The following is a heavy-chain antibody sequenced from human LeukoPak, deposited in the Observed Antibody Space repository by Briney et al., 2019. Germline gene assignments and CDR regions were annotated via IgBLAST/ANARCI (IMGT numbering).Heavy chain of an antibody. J-gene: IGHJ6*03. CDR1: GGSISSSSYY. D-gene: IGHD1-7*01. CDR3: ARGETGTTNLGYYYYYYMDV. CDR2: IYYSGST. Sequence: KSSETLSLTCTVSGGSISSSSYYWGWIRQPPGKGLEWIGSIYYSGSTYYNPSLKSRVTISVDRSKNQFSLKLSSVTAADTAVYYCARGETGTTNLGYYYYYYMDVWGKGTTVTVSS. V-gene: IGHV4-39*07.